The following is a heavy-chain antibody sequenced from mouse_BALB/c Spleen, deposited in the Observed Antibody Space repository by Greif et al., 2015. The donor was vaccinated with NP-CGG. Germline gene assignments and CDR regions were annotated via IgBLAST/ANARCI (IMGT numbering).Heavy chain of an antibody. D-gene: IGHD1-1*02. CDR3: TRSAPYGDYFDY. J-gene: IGHJ2*01. Sequence: VQLQQSGAELVKPGASVKLSCKASGYTFTSYYMYWVKQRPGQGLEWIGEINPSNGGTNFNEKFKSKATLTVDKSSSTAYMQLSSLTSEDSAVYYCTRSAPYGDYFDYWGQGTTLTVSS. CDR2: INPSNGGT. V-gene: IGHV1S81*02. CDR1: GYTFTSYY.